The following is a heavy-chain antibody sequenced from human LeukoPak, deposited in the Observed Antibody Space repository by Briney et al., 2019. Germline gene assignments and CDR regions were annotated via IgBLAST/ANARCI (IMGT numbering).Heavy chain of an antibody. CDR3: ANTAMVTGPAFDI. CDR1: GGTFSSYA. CDR2: IIPILGTA. Sequence: SVKVSCKASGGTFSSYAISWVRQAPGQGLEWMGRIIPILGTANYAQKFQGRVTITADESTSTAYMELSSLRSEDTAVYYCANTAMVTGPAFDIWGQGTMVTVSS. D-gene: IGHD5-18*01. J-gene: IGHJ3*02. V-gene: IGHV1-69*11.